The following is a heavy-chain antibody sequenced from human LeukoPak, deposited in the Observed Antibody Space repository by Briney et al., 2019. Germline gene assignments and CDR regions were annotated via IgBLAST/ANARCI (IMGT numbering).Heavy chain of an antibody. CDR3: ARGHTPLYYGSGSYFVY. Sequence: SETLSLTCTVSGGSISSYYWSWIRQPPGKGLEWIGEINHSGSTNYNPSLESRVTISVDTSKNQFSLKLSSVTAADMAVYYCARGHTPLYYGSGSYFVYWGQGTLVTVSS. J-gene: IGHJ4*02. D-gene: IGHD3-10*01. CDR1: GGSISSYY. CDR2: INHSGST. V-gene: IGHV4-34*01.